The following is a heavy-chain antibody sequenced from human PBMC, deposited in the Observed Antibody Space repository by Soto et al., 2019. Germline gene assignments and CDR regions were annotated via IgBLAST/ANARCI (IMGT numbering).Heavy chain of an antibody. CDR2: INHSGST. J-gene: IGHJ5*02. Sequence: SETLSLTCAVYGGSFSGYYWSWIRQPPGKGLEWIGEINHSGSTNYNPSLKSRVTMSVDTSKNQFSLRLSSVTAADTAIYICATRITVFGLLIPPLDPWGQGTQVTVSS. V-gene: IGHV4-34*01. CDR1: GGSFSGYY. CDR3: ATRITVFGLLIPPLDP. D-gene: IGHD3-3*01.